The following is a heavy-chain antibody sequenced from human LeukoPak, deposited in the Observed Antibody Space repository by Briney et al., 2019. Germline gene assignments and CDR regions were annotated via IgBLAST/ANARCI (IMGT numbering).Heavy chain of an antibody. Sequence: ASVKVSCKASGYTFTSYAMNWVRQAPGQGLEWMGWINTNTGNPTYAQGFTGRFVFSLDTSVSTAYLQISSLKAEDTAVYYFARVQYYYDSSGYFLQSVDAFDIWGQGTMVTVSS. CDR2: INTNTGNP. V-gene: IGHV7-4-1*02. J-gene: IGHJ3*02. D-gene: IGHD3-22*01. CDR1: GYTFTSYA. CDR3: ARVQYYYDSSGYFLQSVDAFDI.